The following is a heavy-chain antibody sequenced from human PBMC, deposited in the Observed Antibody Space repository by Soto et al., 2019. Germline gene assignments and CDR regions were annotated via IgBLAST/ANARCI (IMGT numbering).Heavy chain of an antibody. Sequence: QVELQESGPGLVKPSETLSLTCTVSGGSISSYYWSWIRQPPGMGLEWIGYVDYSGSTKYNPSLKSCVSISGDTAMHQLSRKRSSVTAADTAVYYCAREGDKYYYDSRQDAFHIWGQGTMVTVSS. V-gene: IGHV4-59*01. CDR2: VDYSGST. CDR1: GGSISSYY. J-gene: IGHJ3*02. CDR3: AREGDKYYYDSRQDAFHI. D-gene: IGHD3-22*01.